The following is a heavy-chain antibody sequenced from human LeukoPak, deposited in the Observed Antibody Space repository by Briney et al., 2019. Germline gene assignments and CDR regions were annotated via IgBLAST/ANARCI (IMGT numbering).Heavy chain of an antibody. J-gene: IGHJ5*02. CDR3: ARDRYTNTIFGVASHWFDP. V-gene: IGHV1-69*05. D-gene: IGHD3-3*01. CDR1: GCIFSSYA. CDR2: INPIFGKA. Sequence: ASVKVSCKASGCIFSSYAISWVRQAPGQGLEWMGRINPIFGKANYAHKFQGRVTITTDKSTSTAYMELSSLRSEDTAVYYCARDRYTNTIFGVASHWFDPWGQGTVVTVSS.